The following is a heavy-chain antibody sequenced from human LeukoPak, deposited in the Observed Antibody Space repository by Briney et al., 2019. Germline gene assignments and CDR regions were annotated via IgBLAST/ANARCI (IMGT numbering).Heavy chain of an antibody. V-gene: IGHV1-18*01. CDR3: ARVKLYYDILTGYYHADAFDI. J-gene: IGHJ3*02. D-gene: IGHD3-9*01. CDR1: GYTFTSYG. Sequence: ASVKVSCKASGYTFTSYGISWARQAPGQGLEWMGWISAYNGNTNYAQKLQGRVTMTTDTSTSTAYMELRSLRSDDTAVYYCARVKLYYDILTGYYHADAFDIWGQGTMVTVSS. CDR2: ISAYNGNT.